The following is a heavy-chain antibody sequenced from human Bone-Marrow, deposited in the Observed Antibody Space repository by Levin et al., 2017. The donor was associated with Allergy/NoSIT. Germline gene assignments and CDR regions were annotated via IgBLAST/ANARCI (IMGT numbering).Heavy chain of an antibody. J-gene: IGHJ2*01. CDR3: AGTYCYGSDGCYGLSWHFDL. CDR2: IDWDDEK. CDR1: GFSLSTNGMR. D-gene: IGHD2-21*02. V-gene: IGHV2-70*04. Sequence: TLSLTCTFSGFSLSTNGMRVSWIRQPPGRALEWLARIDWDDEKFYSASLKTRLTISKDTSKTRVVLTVTDMDHGDTATSDCAGTYCYGSDGCYGLSWHFDLWGRGTPVTVSS.